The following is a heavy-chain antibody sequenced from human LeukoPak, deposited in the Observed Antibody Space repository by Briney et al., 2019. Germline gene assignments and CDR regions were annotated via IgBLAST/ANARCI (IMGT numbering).Heavy chain of an antibody. D-gene: IGHD6-19*01. Sequence: PGGSLRLSCAASGFTFSSNYMSWVRQAPGKGLEWVSVIYSGGSTYYSDSVKGRFTISRDNSKNTLYLQMNSLRAEDTAVYYCARVKGQWLVRYFDYWGQGTLVTVSS. CDR3: ARVKGQWLVRYFDY. V-gene: IGHV3-66*01. CDR2: IYSGGST. CDR1: GFTFSSNY. J-gene: IGHJ4*02.